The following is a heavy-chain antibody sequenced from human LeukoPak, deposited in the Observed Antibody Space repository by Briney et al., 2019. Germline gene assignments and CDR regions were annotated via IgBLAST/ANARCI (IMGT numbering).Heavy chain of an antibody. CDR3: AKGTLSAELPPFYFDY. CDR1: GFPFSSFP. D-gene: IGHD1-26*01. J-gene: IGHJ4*02. V-gene: IGHV3-23*01. Sequence: GGSLRLSCAASGFPFSSFPMSWVRQAPGKGLEWVSGISGSGTSTYYADSVKGRFTISRDNSKNTLYLQMNSLRAEDTAVYYCAKGTLSAELPPFYFDYWGQGTLVTVSS. CDR2: ISGSGTST.